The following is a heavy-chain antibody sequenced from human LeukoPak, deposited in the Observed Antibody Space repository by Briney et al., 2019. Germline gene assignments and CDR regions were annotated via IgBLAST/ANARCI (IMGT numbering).Heavy chain of an antibody. CDR3: AKGSRGYHNWFDP. Sequence: GRSLRLSCAASGFTFDDYAMRWVRQAPRKGLEWVSGISWNSGSIGYADSVKGRFTISRDNAKNSLYLQMNSLRAEDTALYYCAKGSRGYHNWFDPWGQGTLVTASS. CDR2: ISWNSGSI. D-gene: IGHD3-22*01. CDR1: GFTFDDYA. J-gene: IGHJ5*02. V-gene: IGHV3-9*01.